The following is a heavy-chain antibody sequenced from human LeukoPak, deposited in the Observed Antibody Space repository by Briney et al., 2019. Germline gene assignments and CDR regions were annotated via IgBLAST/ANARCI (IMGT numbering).Heavy chain of an antibody. J-gene: IGHJ5*02. Sequence: PSETLSLTCTVSGGSVSTYYWSWIRQAAGKGLEWIGRINSSGSSNYNASLRSRVTISVDTSKNQFSRNLTSVTAADTAVYYCAREGGGPRWLDPWGQGTLVTVSS. CDR3: AREGGGPRWLDP. D-gene: IGHD6-25*01. CDR2: INSSGSS. CDR1: GGSVSTYY. V-gene: IGHV4-4*07.